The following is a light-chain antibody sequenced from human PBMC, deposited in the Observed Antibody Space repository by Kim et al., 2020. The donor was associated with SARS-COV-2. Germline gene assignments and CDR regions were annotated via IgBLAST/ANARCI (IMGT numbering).Light chain of an antibody. CDR2: LGS. CDR1: QSLLHSNGYIY. J-gene: IGKJ5*01. CDR3: MQALQTSIT. Sequence: PASISCRSSQSLLHSNGYIYLDWYLQNPGQSPQLLIYLGSNRASGVPDRFSGSGSGTDFTLKISRVEAEDVGVYYCMQALQTSITFGQGTRLEIK. V-gene: IGKV2-28*01.